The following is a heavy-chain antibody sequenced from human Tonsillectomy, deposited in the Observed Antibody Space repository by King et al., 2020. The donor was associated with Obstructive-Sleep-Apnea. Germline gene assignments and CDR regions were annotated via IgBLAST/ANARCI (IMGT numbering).Heavy chain of an antibody. Sequence: EVQLVESGGVVVQPGGSLRLSCAASGFTFDDYAMHWVRQAPGKGLEWVSLISWDGSNTYYADSVKGRFTISRDNSKDSLYLQMNSLRAEDTALYYCARDSLIYYESGGTDWSFDLWGRGTLVTVSS. CDR3: ARDSLIYYESGGTDWSFDL. J-gene: IGHJ2*01. V-gene: IGHV3-43D*03. CDR2: ISWDGSNT. D-gene: IGHD3-22*01. CDR1: GFTFDDYA.